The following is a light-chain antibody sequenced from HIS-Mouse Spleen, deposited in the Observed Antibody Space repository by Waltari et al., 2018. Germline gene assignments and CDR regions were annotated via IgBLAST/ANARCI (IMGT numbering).Light chain of an antibody. CDR2: DVN. J-gene: IGLJ1*01. Sequence: QSALTQPRSVSGSPGQSVTISCTGTSSDVGGYNYVSWYQQHPGKAPKLMIYDVNKRPSGVPERFSGSKSGTTASLTISGLQAEDEADYYCCSYAGSYTGVFGTGTKVTVL. V-gene: IGLV2-11*01. CDR3: CSYAGSYTGV. CDR1: SSDVGGYNY.